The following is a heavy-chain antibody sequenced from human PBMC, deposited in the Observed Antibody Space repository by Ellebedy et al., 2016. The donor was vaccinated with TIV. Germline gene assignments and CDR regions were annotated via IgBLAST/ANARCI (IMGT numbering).Heavy chain of an antibody. CDR2: IKSKTDGGTT. CDR1: RFTFSNAW. CDR3: TMEDVRGISLTYYGMDV. V-gene: IGHV3-15*01. J-gene: IGHJ6*02. Sequence: GGSLRLSXAASRFTFSNAWMNWVRQAPGKGLEWVGRIKSKTDGGTTDYAAPVKGRFTISRDDSKNTLYLQMNSLKTEDTAVYYCTMEDVRGISLTYYGMDVWGQGTTVTVSS. D-gene: IGHD3-10*01.